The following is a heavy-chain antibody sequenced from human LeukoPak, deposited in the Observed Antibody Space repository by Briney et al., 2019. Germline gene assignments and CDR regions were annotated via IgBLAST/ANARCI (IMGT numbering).Heavy chain of an antibody. D-gene: IGHD3-22*01. Sequence: PLQTLSLTCTVSGDTPTRGGYSWSWIGQPPGKGLEWIGNIHYSAITYYNPSLRSPLTISLDTSERQFSLKLSSVTAADTAMYYCATQANFYASSGYLPRWGQGTLVTVSS. CDR2: IHYSAIT. V-gene: IGHV4-31*01. J-gene: IGHJ1*01. CDR3: ATQANFYASSGYLPR. CDR1: GDTPTRGGYS.